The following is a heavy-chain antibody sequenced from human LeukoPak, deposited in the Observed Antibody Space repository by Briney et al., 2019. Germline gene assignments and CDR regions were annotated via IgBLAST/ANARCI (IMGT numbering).Heavy chain of an antibody. D-gene: IGHD4-17*01. V-gene: IGHV1-46*01. CDR3: ARDGGHGDYDY. Sequence: ASVKVSCKASGYTFTSYYIHWVRQAPGQGLEWMGIINPSGGSTSCAQKFQGRVTMTRDTSTSTVYMELSSLRSEDTAVYYCARDGGHGDYDYWGQGTLVTVSS. J-gene: IGHJ4*02. CDR2: INPSGGST. CDR1: GYTFTSYY.